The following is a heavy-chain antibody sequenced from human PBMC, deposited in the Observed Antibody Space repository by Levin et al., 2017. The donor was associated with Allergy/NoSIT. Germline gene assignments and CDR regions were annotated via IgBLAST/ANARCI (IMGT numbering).Heavy chain of an antibody. CDR1: DDSFSNSYYY. CDR3: ARCYGTDSSSFMFDP. Sequence: SETLSLTCTVSDDSFSNSYYYWGWFRQPPGTGLEWIGTTSYSGNTYSNPSLKSRVTISVDTSKNQFSLRLSSVTAADTAVYYCARCYGTDSSSFMFDPWGQGTLVTVSS. V-gene: IGHV4-39*07. J-gene: IGHJ5*02. CDR2: TSYSGNT. D-gene: IGHD6-6*01.